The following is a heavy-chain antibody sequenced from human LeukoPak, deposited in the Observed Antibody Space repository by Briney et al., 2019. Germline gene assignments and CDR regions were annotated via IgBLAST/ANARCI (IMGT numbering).Heavy chain of an antibody. D-gene: IGHD3-22*01. CDR2: IYYSGST. V-gene: IGHV4-31*03. J-gene: IGHJ3*02. Sequence: KASETLSLTCTVSGDSISSGGYYWSWIRQHPGKGLEWIGYIYYSGSTHYNPSLKSRVTISVDTSKNQFSLKLSSVTAADTAVYYCARVENVIYYDSRAGAFDIWGQGTMVTVSS. CDR3: ARVENVIYYDSRAGAFDI. CDR1: GDSISSGGYY.